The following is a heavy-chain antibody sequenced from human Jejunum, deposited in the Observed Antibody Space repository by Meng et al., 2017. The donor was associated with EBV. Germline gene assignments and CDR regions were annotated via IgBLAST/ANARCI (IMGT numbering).Heavy chain of an antibody. J-gene: IGHJ4*02. CDR3: TTNPSQWDH. D-gene: IGHD6-19*01. Sequence: GQLGCFGGGLVQPGGSLRLSCAVSGFTFSNAWMSWVRQAPGKGPEWVARIKSKIDGGTTDYATAVKGRFTISRDDSKNTLYLQMNSLRTEDTALYYCTTNPSQWDHWGQGTLVTVSS. V-gene: IGHV3-15*01. CDR2: IKSKIDGGTT. CDR1: GFTFSNAW.